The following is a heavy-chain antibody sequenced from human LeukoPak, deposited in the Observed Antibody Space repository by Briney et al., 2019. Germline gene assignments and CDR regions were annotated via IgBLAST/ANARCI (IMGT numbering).Heavy chain of an antibody. V-gene: IGHV3-30*18. D-gene: IGHD3-10*01. CDR2: ISYDGSNK. Sequence: GGSLRLSCAASGFTFSSYGMHWVRQAPGKGLEWVAVISYDGSNKYYADSVKGRFTISRDNSKNTLYLQMNSLRAEDTAVYYCAKTKGLLWFGEFANGMDVWGQGTTVTVSS. J-gene: IGHJ6*02. CDR1: GFTFSSYG. CDR3: AKTKGLLWFGEFANGMDV.